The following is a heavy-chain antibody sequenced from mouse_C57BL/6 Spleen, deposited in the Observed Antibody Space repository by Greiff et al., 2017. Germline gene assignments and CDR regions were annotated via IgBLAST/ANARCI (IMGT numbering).Heavy chain of an antibody. CDR3: ARGGCDGYSHDFDY. J-gene: IGHJ2*01. CDR2: INYDGSST. V-gene: IGHV5-16*01. D-gene: IGHD2-3*01. Sequence: EVMLVESEGGLVQPGSSMKLSCTASGFTFTDYYMAWVRQVPEKGLEWVANINYDGSSTNYLDSLKSRFIITRDNAKNSLYLQMSSLKSEDTATYYCARGGCDGYSHDFDYWGQGTTVTVSS. CDR1: GFTFTDYY.